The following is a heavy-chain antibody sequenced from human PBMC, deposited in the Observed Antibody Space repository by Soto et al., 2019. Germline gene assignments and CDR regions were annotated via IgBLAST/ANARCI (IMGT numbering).Heavy chain of an antibody. V-gene: IGHV3-7*01. Sequence: GGSLRLSCAASGFTFSSYWMSWVRQAPGKGLEWVANIKQDGSEKYYVDSVKGRFTISRDNAKNSLYLQMNSLRAEDTAVYYCARENEGAYDYIWGSYRREDWFDPWGQGTLVTVSS. D-gene: IGHD3-16*02. CDR3: ARENEGAYDYIWGSYRREDWFDP. CDR2: IKQDGSEK. J-gene: IGHJ5*02. CDR1: GFTFSSYW.